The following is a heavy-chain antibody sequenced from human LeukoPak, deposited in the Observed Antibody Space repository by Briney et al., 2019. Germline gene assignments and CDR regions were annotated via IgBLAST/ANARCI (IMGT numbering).Heavy chain of an antibody. CDR3: ACYSYFDY. D-gene: IGHD4-11*01. J-gene: IGHJ4*02. CDR1: GGTFNNSA. CDR2: IMPLFGTA. V-gene: IGHV1-69*05. Sequence: GASVKVSCKTSGGTFNNSAISWVRQAPGQGLEWLGGIMPLFGTAGYAQKFQGRVTITKDESTRTVYLELTSLTSDDTAVYYCACYSYFDYWGQGTLVTVSS.